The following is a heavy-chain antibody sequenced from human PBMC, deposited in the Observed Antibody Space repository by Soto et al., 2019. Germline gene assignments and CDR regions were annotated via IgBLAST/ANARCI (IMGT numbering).Heavy chain of an antibody. CDR2: IDPSDSYT. CDR3: GKDYYPLAAPQYFDVDV. D-gene: IGHD6-13*01. J-gene: IGHJ6*02. Sequence: PGESLKISCKGSGYSFTSYWISWVRQMPGKGLEWMGRIDPSDSYTNYSPSFQGHVTISADKSISTAYLQWSSLKPEDTAVYYCGKDYYPLAAPQYFDVDVWGQGATVTVSS. CDR1: GYSFTSYW. V-gene: IGHV5-10-1*01.